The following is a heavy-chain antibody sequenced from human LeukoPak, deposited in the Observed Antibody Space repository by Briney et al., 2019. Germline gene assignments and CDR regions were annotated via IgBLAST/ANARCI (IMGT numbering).Heavy chain of an antibody. V-gene: IGHV1-18*04. Sequence: ASVKVSCKASGYTFTGYYMHWVRQAPGQGLEWMGWISAYNGNTNYAQKLQGRVTMTTDTSTSTAYMELRSLRSDDTAVYYCARDHGYSSGWNDAFDIWGQGTMVTVSS. CDR3: ARDHGYSSGWNDAFDI. D-gene: IGHD6-19*01. J-gene: IGHJ3*02. CDR1: GYTFTGYY. CDR2: ISAYNGNT.